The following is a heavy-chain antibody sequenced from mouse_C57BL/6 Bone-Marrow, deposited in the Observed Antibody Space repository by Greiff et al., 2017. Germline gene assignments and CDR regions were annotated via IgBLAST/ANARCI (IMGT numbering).Heavy chain of an antibody. CDR3: ARAIFYYGSCRPGV. CDR1: GYTFTSYW. Sequence: QVQLQQPGAELVKPGASVKLSCKASGYTFTSYWMHWVKQRPGQGLEWIGIIHPNSGSTNYNEKFKSKATLTVDKSSSTAYMQLSSLTSEDSAVYDCARAIFYYGSCRPGVWGTGTTVTVSS. CDR2: IHPNSGST. J-gene: IGHJ1*03. D-gene: IGHD1-1*01. V-gene: IGHV1-64*01.